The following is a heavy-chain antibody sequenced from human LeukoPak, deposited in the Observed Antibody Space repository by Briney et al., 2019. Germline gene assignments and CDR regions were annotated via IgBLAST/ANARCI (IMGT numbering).Heavy chain of an antibody. Sequence: SETLSLTCTVSGGSISSGDYYWSGIPSPPGKGLEWIGYIYYSGSTYYNPSLKSRVTISVDTSKNQFSLKLSSVTAADTAVYYCARVYSGYDPDYWGQGTLVTVSS. CDR1: GGSISSGDYY. CDR2: IYYSGST. V-gene: IGHV4-30-4*01. CDR3: ARVYSGYDPDY. D-gene: IGHD5-12*01. J-gene: IGHJ4*02.